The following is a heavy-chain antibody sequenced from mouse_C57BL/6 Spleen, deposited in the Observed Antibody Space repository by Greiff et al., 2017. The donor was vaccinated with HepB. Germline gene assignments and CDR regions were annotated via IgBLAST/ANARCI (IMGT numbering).Heavy chain of an antibody. J-gene: IGHJ2*01. CDR1: GYTFTSYW. D-gene: IGHD2-4*01. V-gene: IGHV1-7*01. CDR3: ARPVYYDYDYFDY. Sequence: QVTLKVCGAELAKPGASVKLSCKASGYTFTSYWMHWVKQRPGQGLEWIGYINPSSGYTKYNQKFKDKATLTADKSSSTAYMQLSSLTYEDSAVYYCARPVYYDYDYFDYWGQGTTLTVSS. CDR2: INPSSGYT.